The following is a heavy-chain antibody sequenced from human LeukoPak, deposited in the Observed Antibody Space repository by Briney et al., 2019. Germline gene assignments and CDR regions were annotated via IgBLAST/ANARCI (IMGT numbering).Heavy chain of an antibody. V-gene: IGHV1-2*02. D-gene: IGHD5-12*01. J-gene: IGHJ3*02. Sequence: ASVRVSCKTSGFTVTGYYVQWVRQAPGQGPEGVGWMYFNSGATRFAPKFQGRVTMTRDTSISTAYMEFSSLRSDDTAMYYCAREGSSGQDWYAFDIWGQGTMLTVSS. CDR1: GFTVTGYY. CDR3: AREGSSGQDWYAFDI. CDR2: MYFNSGAT.